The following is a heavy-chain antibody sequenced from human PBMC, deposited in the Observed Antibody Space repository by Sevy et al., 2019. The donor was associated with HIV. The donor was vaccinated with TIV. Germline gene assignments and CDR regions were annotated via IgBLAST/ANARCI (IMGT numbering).Heavy chain of an antibody. J-gene: IGHJ4*02. V-gene: IGHV3-30*18. CDR3: AKDRGATTAFDY. D-gene: IGHD5-12*01. Sequence: GGSLRLSCAASGFIFSNYGMHWVRQAPGKGLEWVAVIPYDGRNEYYADSVKGRFTISRDNSKNTLRLQMNSLRAEDTAVYYCAKDRGATTAFDYWGQGTLVTVSS. CDR1: GFIFSNYG. CDR2: IPYDGRNE.